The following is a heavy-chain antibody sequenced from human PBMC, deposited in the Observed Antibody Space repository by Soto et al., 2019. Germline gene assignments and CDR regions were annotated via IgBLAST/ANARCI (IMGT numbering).Heavy chain of an antibody. CDR3: VRQGIGNLHGLVDV. D-gene: IGHD3-10*01. V-gene: IGHV4-59*08. CDR1: GGSIDGYN. Sequence: QVQLQESGPGLVKPSETLSLTCTVSGGSIDGYNCAWIRQPPGKSLEWVGYVYYNGGSRYNPSLERRVPLSMDTSKSQCSLQLRSVTAADTAVYYCVRQGIGNLHGLVDVWGRGTTVTVSS. J-gene: IGHJ6*02. CDR2: VYYNGGS.